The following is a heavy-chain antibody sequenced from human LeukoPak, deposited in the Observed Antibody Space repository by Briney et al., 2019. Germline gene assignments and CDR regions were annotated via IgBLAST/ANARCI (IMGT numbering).Heavy chain of an antibody. CDR2: ISAYNGNT. Sequence: GASVKVSCKASGYTFTSYGISWVRQAPGQGLEWMGWISAYNGNTNYAQKLQGRVTMTTDTSTSTAYMELRSLRSDDTAVYYCARGEPYCSGGSCYSGEFDYWGQGTLVTVSS. V-gene: IGHV1-18*01. D-gene: IGHD2-15*01. J-gene: IGHJ4*01. CDR1: GYTFTSYG. CDR3: ARGEPYCSGGSCYSGEFDY.